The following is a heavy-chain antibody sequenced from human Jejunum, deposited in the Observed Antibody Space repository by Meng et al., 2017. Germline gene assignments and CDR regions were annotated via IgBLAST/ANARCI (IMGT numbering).Heavy chain of an antibody. J-gene: IGHJ4*02. CDR1: GYPFTSFG. Sequence: QVRLVQFGAEVKKPGASVKVSCKTSGYPFTSFGISWVRQAPGQGLEWLGVSNPGGGSTNYAQKFQGRVTMTRDTSANTVYMELGSLKSEDTAVYYCVREFRGGYFDYWGQGTLVTASS. D-gene: IGHD3-16*01. CDR3: VREFRGGYFDY. CDR2: SNPGGGST. V-gene: IGHV1-18*01.